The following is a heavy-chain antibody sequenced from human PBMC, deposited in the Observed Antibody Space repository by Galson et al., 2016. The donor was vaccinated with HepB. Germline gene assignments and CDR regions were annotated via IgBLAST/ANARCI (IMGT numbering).Heavy chain of an antibody. CDR1: GGSITSGSYY. D-gene: IGHD2-15*01. CDR3: ARDPRTNCSGGSCYKWFDP. Sequence: SETLSLTCTVSGGSITSGSYYWGWIRHPPGKGLEWIGAIYYSGTTYYNPSLRSRVTISVDKSKNHFSLKLTSVTAADTAVYYCARDPRTNCSGGSCYKWFDPWGQGSLVTVSS. CDR2: IYYSGTT. J-gene: IGHJ5*02. V-gene: IGHV4-39*07.